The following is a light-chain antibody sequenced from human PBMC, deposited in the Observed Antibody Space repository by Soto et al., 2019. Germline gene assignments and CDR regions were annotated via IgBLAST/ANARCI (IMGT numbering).Light chain of an antibody. J-gene: IGKJ4*01. Sequence: EIVLTQSPATLSLSPGEGATLSCRVSQSISTHLAWYQQKPCQAPRLLMYDSSNRATGIPARFSGSGSGTDFTLTISSLAPEDFAVYYCQQRPNWPLTFGGGTKVEIK. CDR3: QQRPNWPLT. V-gene: IGKV3-11*01. CDR2: DSS. CDR1: QSISTH.